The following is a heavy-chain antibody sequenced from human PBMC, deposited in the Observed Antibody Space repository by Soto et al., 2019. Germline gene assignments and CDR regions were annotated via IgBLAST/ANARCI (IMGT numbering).Heavy chain of an antibody. V-gene: IGHV1-18*01. CDR3: ARYSSSPYYYYSMDV. CDR2: VSGYNGNT. Sequence: QVPLVQSGAEVKEPGASVKVSCKASGYTFNIYVITWVRQAPGQGLEWLGWVSGYNGNTEYAQSFQGRVTMTSDTSTNTAYMELRSLRSDDTAVYYCARYSSSPYYYYSMDVWGQGTTVTVSS. D-gene: IGHD3-22*01. J-gene: IGHJ6*02. CDR1: GYTFNIYV.